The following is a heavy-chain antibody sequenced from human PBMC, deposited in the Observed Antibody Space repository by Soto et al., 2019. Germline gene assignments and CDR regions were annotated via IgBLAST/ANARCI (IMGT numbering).Heavy chain of an antibody. D-gene: IGHD6-19*01. CDR1: GGSITSGGHY. CDR3: AKAHVMVVAGSTFDY. CDR2: IYYSGST. Sequence: SETLSLTCSVSGGSITSGGHYWIWIRQRPGKGLEWIGIIYYSGSTSYHPSLKSRVTVSVDKSNKQFSLKLRSVTAADTAVYYCAKAHVMVVAGSTFDYWGHGTLVTVSS. V-gene: IGHV4-31*09. J-gene: IGHJ4*01.